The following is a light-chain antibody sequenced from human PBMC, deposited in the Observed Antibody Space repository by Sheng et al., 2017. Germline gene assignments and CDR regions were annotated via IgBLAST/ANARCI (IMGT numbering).Light chain of an antibody. Sequence: DIQMTQSPSTLSAYVGDRVTFTCRASQNVAGWLAWYQQKPGKAPKLLIYAASSLQSGVPSRFSGSGSGTDFTLTISNLQPEDFATYYCQQNYKTPATFGQGTQVEIK. CDR3: QQNYKTPAT. CDR2: AAS. CDR1: QNVAGW. V-gene: IGKV1-39*01. J-gene: IGKJ1*01.